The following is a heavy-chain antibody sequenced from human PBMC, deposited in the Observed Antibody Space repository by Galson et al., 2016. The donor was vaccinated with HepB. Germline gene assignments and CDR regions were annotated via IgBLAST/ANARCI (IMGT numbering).Heavy chain of an antibody. CDR1: GYTFSNYY. Sequence: SVKVSCKASGYTFSNYYMHWVRQAPGQGLEWMGIINPSSGSTTYAQKFQGRVTMTRDTSASTVYMDLSSLRSGDTAVYYCARDRKSVDWLLYNGHFDSWGQGTLVTVSS. V-gene: IGHV1-46*01. J-gene: IGHJ4*02. CDR3: ARDRKSVDWLLYNGHFDS. CDR2: INPSSGST. D-gene: IGHD3-9*01.